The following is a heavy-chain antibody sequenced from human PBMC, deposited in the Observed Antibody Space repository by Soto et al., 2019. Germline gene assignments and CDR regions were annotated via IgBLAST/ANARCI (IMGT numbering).Heavy chain of an antibody. CDR3: ARVIGYYSFIDS. J-gene: IGHJ4*02. D-gene: IGHD3-22*01. Sequence: QVQLVQSGAEEKKPGASVKVSCKASGYTFTSYAMHWVRQAPGQRLEWMGWINAGNGNTKYSKKFKGRVTITRDTSASTAYMELSSLRSEDTAVYYCARVIGYYSFIDSWGQGTLVTVSS. CDR1: GYTFTSYA. V-gene: IGHV1-3*05. CDR2: INAGNGNT.